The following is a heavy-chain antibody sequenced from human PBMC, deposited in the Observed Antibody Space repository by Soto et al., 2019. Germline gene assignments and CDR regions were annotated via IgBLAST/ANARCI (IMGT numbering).Heavy chain of an antibody. J-gene: IGHJ4*02. CDR2: ISWNTGSI. D-gene: IGHD6-13*01. CDR3: AKDIEWDLAAAGRDY. V-gene: IGHV3-9*01. Sequence: GGSLRLSCAASGFTFDDYAMHWVRQAPGKGLEWVSGISWNTGSIGYADSVKGRFTISRDNAKNSLYLQMNSLRAEDTALYYCAKDIEWDLAAAGRDYWGQGTLVTVSS. CDR1: GFTFDDYA.